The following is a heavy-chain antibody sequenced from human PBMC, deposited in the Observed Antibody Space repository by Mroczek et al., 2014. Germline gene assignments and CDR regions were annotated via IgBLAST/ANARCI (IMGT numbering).Heavy chain of an antibody. CDR3: ARYGGFWSYYKTYYFDY. CDR2: INHSGST. J-gene: IGHJ4*02. CDR1: GGPFSGYY. V-gene: IGHV4-34*01. D-gene: IGHD1-26*01. Sequence: QVQLQQWGAGLLKPSETLSLTCAVYGGPFSGYYWSWIRQPPGKGLEWIGEINHSGSTNYNPSLKSRVTISVDTSKNQFSLKLSSVTAADTAVYYCARYGGFWSYYKTYYFDYWGQGTLVTVSS.